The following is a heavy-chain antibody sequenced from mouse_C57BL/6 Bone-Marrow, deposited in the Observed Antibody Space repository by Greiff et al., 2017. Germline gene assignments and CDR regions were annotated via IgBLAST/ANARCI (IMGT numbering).Heavy chain of an antibody. D-gene: IGHD1-1*01. CDR2: INPNNGGT. J-gene: IGHJ2*01. CDR1: GYTFTDYY. Sequence: EVQLLQSGPELVKPGASVKISCKASGYTFTDYYMNWVKQSHGKSLEWIGDINPNNGGTSYNQKFKGKATLTVDKSSSTAYMEVRGLTSEYSAVYYCARASYCYDSSPYYFDYWGQGTTLTVSS. V-gene: IGHV1-26*01. CDR3: ARASYCYDSSPYYFDY.